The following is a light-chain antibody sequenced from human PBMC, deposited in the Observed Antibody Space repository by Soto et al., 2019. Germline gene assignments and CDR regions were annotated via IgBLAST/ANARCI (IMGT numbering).Light chain of an antibody. CDR2: STD. V-gene: IGLV7-43*01. Sequence: QAVVTQEPSLTVSPGGTVTLTCASSTGAVTSGHYTNWLQQKPGQAPTALIYSTDTKHSWTPARFSGSLLGGKAALTLSGAQPEDEADYYCLLYYGGAVIFGGGTKLTVL. CDR3: LLYYGGAVI. CDR1: TGAVTSGHY. J-gene: IGLJ2*01.